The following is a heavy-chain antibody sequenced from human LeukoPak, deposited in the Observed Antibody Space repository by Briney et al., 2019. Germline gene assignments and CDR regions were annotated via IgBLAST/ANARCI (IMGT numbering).Heavy chain of an antibody. CDR3: ARALSA. V-gene: IGHV3-7*03. CDR1: GFTVSSNY. D-gene: IGHD3-3*01. Sequence: GGSLRLSCAASGFTVSSNYMSWVRQAPGKGLEWVANIKEDGSEIYYVDSVKGRFSISRDNAKNSLFLQMNSLRAEDTAVYYCARALSAWGQGTLVTVSS. CDR2: IKEDGSEI. J-gene: IGHJ4*02.